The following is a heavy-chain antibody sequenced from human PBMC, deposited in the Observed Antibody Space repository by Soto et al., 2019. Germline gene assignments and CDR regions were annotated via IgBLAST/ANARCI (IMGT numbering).Heavy chain of an antibody. CDR1: GFTFSSYS. V-gene: IGHV3-21*01. Sequence: PGGSLRLSCAASGFTFSSYSMNWVRQAPGKGLEWVSSISSSSSYIYYADSVKGRFTISRDNAKNSLYLQMNSLRAEDTAVYYCARDFRTPWAGYSSTSGGRDVWGQGTTVTVSS. CDR2: ISSSSSYI. J-gene: IGHJ6*02. D-gene: IGHD6-13*01. CDR3: ARDFRTPWAGYSSTSGGRDV.